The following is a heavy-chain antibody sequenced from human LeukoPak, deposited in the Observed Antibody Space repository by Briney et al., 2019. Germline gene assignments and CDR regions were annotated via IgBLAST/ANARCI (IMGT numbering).Heavy chain of an antibody. CDR2: INPNSDGT. CDR3: AGSSSSGRANAFDI. V-gene: IGHV1-2*02. J-gene: IGHJ3*02. CDR1: GYTFTGYY. D-gene: IGHD3-22*01. Sequence: ASVKVSCKASGYTFTGYYMHWVRQAPGQGLEWMGWINPNSDGTNYAQKFQGRVTMTRDTSISTAYMELSRLRSDDTAVYYCAGSSSSGRANAFDIWGQGTMVTVSS.